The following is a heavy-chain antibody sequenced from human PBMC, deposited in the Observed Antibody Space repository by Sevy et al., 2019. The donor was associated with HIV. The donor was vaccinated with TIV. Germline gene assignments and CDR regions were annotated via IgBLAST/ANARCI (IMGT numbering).Heavy chain of an antibody. CDR3: ARACAAAGGKSGPIDAFDI. D-gene: IGHD6-13*01. V-gene: IGHV3-13*01. CDR1: GFTFSTYD. J-gene: IGHJ3*02. CDR2: IGTLTDT. Sequence: GGSLRLSCVASGFTFSTYDMQWVRQVTGKGLEWVSGIGTLTDTYYPDSVKGRFIISRENAKNSLYLQMNSLRAGDTAVYYCARACAAAGGKSGPIDAFDIWGQGTLVTVSS.